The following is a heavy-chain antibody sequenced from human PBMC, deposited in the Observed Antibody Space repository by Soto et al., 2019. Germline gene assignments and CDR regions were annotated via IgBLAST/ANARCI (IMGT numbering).Heavy chain of an antibody. CDR1: GFTFSSYS. CDR2: ISSSSSYI. V-gene: IGHV3-21*01. J-gene: IGHJ6*02. CDR3: ALDRRLAGATPDDYYYGMDV. D-gene: IGHD1-26*01. Sequence: PGGSLRLSCAASGFTFSSYSMNWVRQAPGKGLEWVSSISSSSSYIYYADSVKGRFTISRDNSKNTLYLQMNSLRAEDTAVYYCALDRRLAGATPDDYYYGMDVWGQGTTVTVSS.